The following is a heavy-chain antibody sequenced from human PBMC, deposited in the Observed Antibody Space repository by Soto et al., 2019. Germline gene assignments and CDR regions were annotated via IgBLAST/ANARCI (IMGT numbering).Heavy chain of an antibody. CDR2: ISYGGGTT. D-gene: IGHD3-22*01. V-gene: IGHV3-23*01. CDR1: EFTFSNYA. Sequence: GGSLRLSCAASEFTFSNYAMSWVRQAPGKGLEWVSAISYGGGTTYYADSVKGRFTISRDNSKNTLYLQMNSLRAEDTAVYYCAKNPGYYYDSTGYHFDYWGQGTVVTVSS. J-gene: IGHJ4*02. CDR3: AKNPGYYYDSTGYHFDY.